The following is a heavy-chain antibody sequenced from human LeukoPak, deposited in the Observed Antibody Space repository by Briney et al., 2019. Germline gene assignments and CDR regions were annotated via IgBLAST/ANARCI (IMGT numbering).Heavy chain of an antibody. V-gene: IGHV1-18*04. J-gene: IGHJ6*02. CDR2: ISTYRGNT. CDR3: ARGYCRSTSCHEPPLYGMDV. CDR1: GYTFTNYG. D-gene: IGHD2-2*01. Sequence: ASVKVSSKASGYTFTNYGFSWVRQAPGQGPGCMGWISTYRGNTNYAQQLQGRVTMTSDTSTSTVYMELRSLRSDDTAVYYCARGYCRSTSCHEPPLYGMDVWGQGTTVTVS.